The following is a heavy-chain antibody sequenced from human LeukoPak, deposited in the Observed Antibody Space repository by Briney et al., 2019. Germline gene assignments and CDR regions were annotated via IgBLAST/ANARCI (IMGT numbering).Heavy chain of an antibody. CDR1: GYTFTSYY. V-gene: IGHV1-46*01. Sequence: GASVKVSCKASGYTFTSYYMHWVRQAPGQGLEWMGIINPSGGSTSYAQKLQGRVTMTRDTSTSTVYMELSSLRSEDTAVYYCFVGLDKREFDYWGQGTLVTVSS. J-gene: IGHJ4*02. CDR3: FVGLDKREFDY. D-gene: IGHD3-16*01. CDR2: INPSGGST.